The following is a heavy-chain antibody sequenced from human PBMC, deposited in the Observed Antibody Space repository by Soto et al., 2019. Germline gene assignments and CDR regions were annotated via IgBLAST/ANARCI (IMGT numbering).Heavy chain of an antibody. CDR2: IIPIFGTA. CDR1: GGTFSSYA. CDR3: AFGYSYGPRQYYFDY. V-gene: IGHV1-69*13. Sequence: SVKVSCKASGGTFSSYAISWVRQAPGQGLEWMGGIIPIFGTANYAQKFQGRVTITADESTSTAYMELSSLRSEDTSVYYCAFGYSYGPRQYYFDYWGQGTLVTVSS. J-gene: IGHJ4*02. D-gene: IGHD5-18*01.